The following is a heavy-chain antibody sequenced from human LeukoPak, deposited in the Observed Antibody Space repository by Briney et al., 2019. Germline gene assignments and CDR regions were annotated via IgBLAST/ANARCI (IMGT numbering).Heavy chain of an antibody. V-gene: IGHV4-59*12. CDR3: ARAARRITAAHPSYFDY. D-gene: IGHD3-10*01. CDR2: IYYSGST. J-gene: IGHJ4*02. Sequence: SETLSLTCTVSGGSISSYYWSWIRQPPGKGLEWIGYIYYSGSTNYNPSLKSRVTISVDTSKNQFSLKLSSVAAADTAVYYCARAARRITAAHPSYFDYWGQGTLVTVSS. CDR1: GGSISSYY.